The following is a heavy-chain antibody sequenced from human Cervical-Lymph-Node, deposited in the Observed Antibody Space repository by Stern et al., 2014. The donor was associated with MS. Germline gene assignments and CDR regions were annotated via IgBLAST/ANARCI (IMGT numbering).Heavy chain of an antibody. Sequence: VQLVESGAEVKKPGASVKVSCKASGYTFTNYFIHWVRQAPGQGLEWLGWINPHSGDTNYAQKFRGWVTMTRDMSISTAYMELGRLKSDDTAVYYCATGGLTYGSGSYYGMDVWGQGTTVTVS. J-gene: IGHJ6*02. CDR1: GYTFTNYF. V-gene: IGHV1-2*04. CDR3: ATGGLTYGSGSYYGMDV. D-gene: IGHD3-10*01. CDR2: INPHSGDT.